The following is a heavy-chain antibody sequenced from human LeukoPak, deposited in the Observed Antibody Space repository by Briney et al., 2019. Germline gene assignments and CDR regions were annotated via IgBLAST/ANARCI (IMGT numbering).Heavy chain of an antibody. J-gene: IGHJ5*02. V-gene: IGHV3-21*01. CDR1: GFTFSSYS. D-gene: IGHD4-17*01. CDR2: ISSSSSYI. CDR3: ARGDYGDLFDP. Sequence: GGSLRLSCAASGFTFSSYSMNWVRQAPGKGLEWVSSISSSSSYIYYADSVKGRFTISRDNAKNSLYLQMNSLRAEDTAVYCCARGDYGDLFDPWGQGALVTVSS.